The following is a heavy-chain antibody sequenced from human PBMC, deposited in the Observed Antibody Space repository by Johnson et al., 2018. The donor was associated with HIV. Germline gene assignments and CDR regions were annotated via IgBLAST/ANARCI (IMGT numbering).Heavy chain of an antibody. Sequence: VQLVESGGGVVQPGRSLRLSCAASGFTFSSYWMHWVRQAPGKGLVWVSRINSDGSSTSYADSVKGRFTTSRDNAKNTLYLQMNSLRPEDTAVYYCARSRARPRRFDAVDLWGQGTRVTVSS. CDR3: ARSRARPRRFDAVDL. J-gene: IGHJ3*01. D-gene: IGHD6-6*01. CDR2: INSDGSST. V-gene: IGHV3-74*02. CDR1: GFTFSSYW.